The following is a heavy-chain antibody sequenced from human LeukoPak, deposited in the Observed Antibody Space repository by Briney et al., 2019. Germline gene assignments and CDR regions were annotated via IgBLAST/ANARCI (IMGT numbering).Heavy chain of an antibody. CDR2: IYYSGST. CDR1: GGSISSYY. Sequence: SETLSLTCTVAGGSISSYYWSWIRQPPGKGLEWIGYIYYSGSTNYNPSLKSRVTISVDTSKSQFSLKLSSVTAADTAVYYCARVVVRGVHDYWGQGTLVTVSS. J-gene: IGHJ4*02. D-gene: IGHD3-10*01. CDR3: ARVVVRGVHDY. V-gene: IGHV4-59*01.